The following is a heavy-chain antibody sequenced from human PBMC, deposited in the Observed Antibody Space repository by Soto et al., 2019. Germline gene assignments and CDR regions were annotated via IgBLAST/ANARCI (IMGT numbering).Heavy chain of an antibody. CDR1: GASMSSGGYY. D-gene: IGHD3-10*01. CDR3: ARGGWFGELLLTPYMGDYYYYGMDV. J-gene: IGHJ6*02. Sequence: LSLTCTVSGASMSSGGYYWTWIRQSPGKGLEWIGYIYYSGSTYYNPSLKSRVTISVDTSKNQFSLKLSSVTAADTAVYYCARGGWFGELLLTPYMGDYYYYGMDVWGQGTTVTVSS. V-gene: IGHV4-31*03. CDR2: IYYSGST.